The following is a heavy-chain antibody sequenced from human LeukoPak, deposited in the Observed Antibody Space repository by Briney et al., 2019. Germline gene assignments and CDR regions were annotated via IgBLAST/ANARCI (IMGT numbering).Heavy chain of an antibody. V-gene: IGHV4-39*01. D-gene: IGHD4-11*01. CDR1: GGSTTSSSYY. CDR2: IYYSGST. Sequence: SETLSLTCTVSGGSTTSSSYYWGWIRQPPGKGLEWIGRIYYSGSTYYNPSLKSRVTISVDTSKNQFSLKLSSVTAADTAVYYCVRFLAVTTDYYYYYMDVWGKGATVTVSS. CDR3: VRFLAVTTDYYYYYMDV. J-gene: IGHJ6*03.